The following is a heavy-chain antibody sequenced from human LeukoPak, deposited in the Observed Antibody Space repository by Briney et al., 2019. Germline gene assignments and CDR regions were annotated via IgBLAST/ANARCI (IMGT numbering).Heavy chain of an antibody. CDR2: IYYSGST. D-gene: IGHD6-19*01. V-gene: IGHV4-59*08. Sequence: PSETLSLTCTVSGGSISSYYWSWIRQPPGKGLEWIGYIYYSGSTNYNPSLKSRVTIPVDTSKNQFSLKLSSVTAADTAVYYCASHSGWDYYGMDVWGQGTTVTVSS. CDR3: ASHSGWDYYGMDV. J-gene: IGHJ6*02. CDR1: GGSISSYY.